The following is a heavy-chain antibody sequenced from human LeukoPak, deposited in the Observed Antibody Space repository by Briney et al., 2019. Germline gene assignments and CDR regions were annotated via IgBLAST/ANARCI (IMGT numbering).Heavy chain of an antibody. Sequence: PGGSLRLSCAASGFTFNNFGLHWVRQAPGKGLEWVAFISYDGSDKNCVDSVQGRFTISSDNFKNTLYLQMNSLRVDDTAVYYCVKDLHSGWSFDYWGQGILVTVSS. V-gene: IGHV3-30*02. CDR2: ISYDGSDK. J-gene: IGHJ4*02. CDR3: VKDLHSGWSFDY. D-gene: IGHD6-19*01. CDR1: GFTFNNFG.